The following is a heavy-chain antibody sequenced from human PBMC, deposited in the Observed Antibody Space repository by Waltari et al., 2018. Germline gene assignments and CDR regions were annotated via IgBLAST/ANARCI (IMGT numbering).Heavy chain of an antibody. D-gene: IGHD3-10*01. CDR1: GGSFSGYY. V-gene: IGHV4-34*01. CDR3: ARSMVQGVIIGWVH. Sequence: QVQLQQWGAGLLKPSETLSLTCAVYGGSFSGYYWSWIRQPPGKGLEWIGEINHSGSTNYNPSLKSRVTITRDTSASTAYMELSSLRSEDTAVYYCARSMVQGVIIGWVHWGQGTLVTVSS. J-gene: IGHJ4*02. CDR2: INHSGST.